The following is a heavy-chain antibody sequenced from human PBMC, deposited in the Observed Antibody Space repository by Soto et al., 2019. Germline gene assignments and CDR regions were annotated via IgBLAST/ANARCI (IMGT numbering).Heavy chain of an antibody. CDR3: ARLEHYDSSGPLYYYGMDV. D-gene: IGHD3-22*01. Sequence: GESLKISCKGSGYSFTSYWISWVRQMPGKGLEWMGRIDPSDSYTNYSPSFQGHVTISADKSISTAYLQWSSLKASDTAMYYCARLEHYDSSGPLYYYGMDVWGQGTTVTVSS. V-gene: IGHV5-10-1*01. J-gene: IGHJ6*02. CDR1: GYSFTSYW. CDR2: IDPSDSYT.